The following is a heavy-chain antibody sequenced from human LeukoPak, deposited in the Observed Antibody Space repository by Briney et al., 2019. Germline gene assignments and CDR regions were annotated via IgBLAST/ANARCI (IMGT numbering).Heavy chain of an antibody. Sequence: ASVKVSCKASGYTFTGYYMHWVRQAPGQGLEWMGRINPNSGGTNYAQKFQGRVTMTRDTSISTACMELSRLRSDDTAVYYCARVPSSGWYGGYFDYWGQGTLVTVSS. V-gene: IGHV1-2*06. CDR3: ARVPSSGWYGGYFDY. CDR1: GYTFTGYY. CDR2: INPNSGGT. J-gene: IGHJ4*02. D-gene: IGHD6-19*01.